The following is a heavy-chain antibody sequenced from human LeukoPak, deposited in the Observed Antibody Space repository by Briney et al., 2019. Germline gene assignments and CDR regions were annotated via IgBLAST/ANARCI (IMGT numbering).Heavy chain of an antibody. D-gene: IGHD1-14*01. CDR3: ARGFPRRRNGYYGMGV. J-gene: IGHJ6*02. V-gene: IGHV4-34*01. Sequence: SETLSLTCAVYGGSFSGYYWSWIRQPPGKGLEWIGEINHSGSTNYNPSLKSRVTISVDTSKNQFSLKLSSVTAADTAVYYCARGFPRRRNGYYGMGVWGQGTTVTVSS. CDR2: INHSGST. CDR1: GGSFSGYY.